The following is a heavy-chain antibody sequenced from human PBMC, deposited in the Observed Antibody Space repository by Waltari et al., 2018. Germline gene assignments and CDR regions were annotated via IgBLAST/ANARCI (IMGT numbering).Heavy chain of an antibody. CDR2: IIPILGIA. CDR1: GGTFSSYT. J-gene: IGHJ3*02. V-gene: IGHV1-69*08. CDR3: AREYYCSGGSCYSLAAFDI. D-gene: IGHD2-15*01. Sequence: QVQLVQSGAEVKKPGSSVKVSCKASGGTFSSYTISWVRQAPGQGLEWMGRIIPILGIANYAQKFQGRVTITADKSTSTAYMELSSLRSEDTAVYYCAREYYCSGGSCYSLAAFDIWGQGTMVTVSS.